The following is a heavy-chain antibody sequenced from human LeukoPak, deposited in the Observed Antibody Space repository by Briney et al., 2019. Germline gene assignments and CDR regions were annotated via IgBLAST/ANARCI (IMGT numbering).Heavy chain of an antibody. V-gene: IGHV4-34*01. Sequence: SETLSLTCAVYGGSFSGYYWSWIRQPPGKGLEWIGEINHSGSTNYNPSLKSRVTISVDTSKNQFSLKLSSVTAADTAVYYCARAKSGLLWFGELFFDYWGQGTLVTVSS. CDR1: GGSFSGYY. J-gene: IGHJ4*02. CDR2: INHSGST. D-gene: IGHD3-10*01. CDR3: ARAKSGLLWFGELFFDY.